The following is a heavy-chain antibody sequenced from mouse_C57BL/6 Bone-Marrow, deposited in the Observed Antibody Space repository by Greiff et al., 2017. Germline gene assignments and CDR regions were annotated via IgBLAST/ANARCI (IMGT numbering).Heavy chain of an antibody. J-gene: IGHJ4*01. CDR1: GYAFSSSW. CDR2: IYPGDGDT. V-gene: IGHV1-82*01. CDR3: ARWDGSGDYCAMDY. Sequence: QVQLQQSGPELVKPGASVKISCKASGYAFSSSWMHWVKQRPGKGLEWIGRIYPGDGDTNYNGKFKGKATLTADKSSSTAYMQLSSLTSEDSAVYFEARWDGSGDYCAMDYWGQGTSVTVSS. D-gene: IGHD3-2*02.